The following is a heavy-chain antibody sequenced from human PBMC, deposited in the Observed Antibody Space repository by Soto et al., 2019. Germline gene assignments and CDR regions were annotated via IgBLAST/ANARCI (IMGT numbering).Heavy chain of an antibody. CDR2: IIPVFGTT. J-gene: IGHJ4*02. V-gene: IGHV1-69*01. CDR3: ARGGMSVAGLIF. D-gene: IGHD6-19*01. Sequence: QVQMVQSGAEVKKPGSSVKVSCKASGDTFRTYAINWVRQAPGQGLEWMGGIIPVFGTTDYAQKFQGRVTIVADESTTTAYMELSRLTSEDTAVYYCARGGMSVAGLIFWGQGTLVTVSS. CDR1: GDTFRTYA.